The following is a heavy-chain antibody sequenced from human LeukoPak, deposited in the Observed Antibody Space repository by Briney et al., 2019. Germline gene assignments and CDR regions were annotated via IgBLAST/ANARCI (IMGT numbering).Heavy chain of an antibody. Sequence: GGSLRLSCAVSGFTFSSNWMSWVRQAPGKGLEWVANIKQDGSEKYYVDSVKGRFTISRDNAKNSLYLQMNSLRAEDTAVYYCAGGSGSFDYWGQGTLVTVSS. D-gene: IGHD3-10*01. V-gene: IGHV3-7*01. CDR2: IKQDGSEK. CDR3: AGGSGSFDY. CDR1: GFTFSSNW. J-gene: IGHJ4*02.